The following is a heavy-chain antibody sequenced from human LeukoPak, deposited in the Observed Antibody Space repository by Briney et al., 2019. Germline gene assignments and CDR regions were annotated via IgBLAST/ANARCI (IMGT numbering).Heavy chain of an antibody. J-gene: IGHJ3*02. D-gene: IGHD3-16*01. CDR3: ARRDGGDAFDI. V-gene: IGHV3-33*01. Sequence: GGSLRLSCAASGFTFNSFDMHWVRQAPGKGLEWVAVIWYDGSNKYYADSVKGRFSISRDNSKNTLYLQMSSLRAEDTAVYYCARRDGGDAFDIWGQGTTVTVSS. CDR1: GFTFNSFD. CDR2: IWYDGSNK.